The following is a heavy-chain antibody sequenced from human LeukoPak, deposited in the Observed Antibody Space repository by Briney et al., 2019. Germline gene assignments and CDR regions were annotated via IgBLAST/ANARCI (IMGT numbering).Heavy chain of an antibody. CDR2: IIPIFGTA. CDR3: TSYSGSYLFDY. CDR1: GYTFTGYY. D-gene: IGHD1-26*01. J-gene: IGHJ4*02. Sequence: SVKVSCKASGYTFTGYYMHWVRQAPGQGLEWMGGIIPIFGTANYAQKFQGRVTITADESTSTAYMELSSLRSEDTAVYYCTSYSGSYLFDYWGQGTLVTVSS. V-gene: IGHV1-69*13.